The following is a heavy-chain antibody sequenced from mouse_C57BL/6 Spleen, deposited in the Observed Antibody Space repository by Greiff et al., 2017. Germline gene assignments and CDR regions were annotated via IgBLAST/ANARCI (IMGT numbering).Heavy chain of an antibody. CDR1: GYAFSSSW. D-gene: IGHD1-1*01. Sequence: QVQLLQSGPELVKPGASVKISCKASGYAFSSSWMNWVKQRPGKGLEWIGRIYPGDGDTNYNGKFKGKATLTADKSSSTAYMQLSSLTSEDSAVYFCARREITTVVATEYWGQGTTLTVSS. CDR3: ARREITTVVATEY. J-gene: IGHJ2*01. CDR2: IYPGDGDT. V-gene: IGHV1-82*01.